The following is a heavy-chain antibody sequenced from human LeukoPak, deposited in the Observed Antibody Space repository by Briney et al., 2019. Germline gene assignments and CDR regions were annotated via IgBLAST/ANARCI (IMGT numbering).Heavy chain of an antibody. CDR2: IYYSGST. D-gene: IGHD6-13*01. V-gene: IGHV4-39*07. CDR1: GGSISSSSYY. J-gene: IGHJ4*02. CDR3: ARRSSSWYTPTNYYFDY. Sequence: SETLSLTCTVSGGSISSSSYYWGWIRQPPGKGLEWIGSIYYSGSTYYNPSLKSRVTISVDTSKNQFSLKLSSVTAADTAVYYCARRSSSWYTPTNYYFDYWGQGTLVTVSS.